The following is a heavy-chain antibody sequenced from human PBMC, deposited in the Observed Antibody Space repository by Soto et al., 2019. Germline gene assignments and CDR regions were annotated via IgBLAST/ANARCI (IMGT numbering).Heavy chain of an antibody. Sequence: SETLSLTCTVSGGSISSYYWSWIRQPPGKGLEWIGYIYYSGSTTYNPSLKSRVTISVDTSKNQFSLKLSSVTAADTAVYYCASMYSSGWYSPVVLWGQGTLVTVSS. CDR2: IYYSGST. J-gene: IGHJ4*02. CDR1: GGSISSYY. CDR3: ASMYSSGWYSPVVL. V-gene: IGHV4-59*01. D-gene: IGHD6-19*01.